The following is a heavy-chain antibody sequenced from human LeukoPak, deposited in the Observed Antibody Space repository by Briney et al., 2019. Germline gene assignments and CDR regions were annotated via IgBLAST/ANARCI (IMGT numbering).Heavy chain of an antibody. CDR2: ISSGSSTI. CDR1: GFTFSSYS. J-gene: IGHJ4*02. V-gene: IGHV3-48*01. D-gene: IGHD6-19*01. Sequence: GGSLRLSCAASGFTFSSYSMNWVRQAPGKGLEWVSYISSGSSTIYYADPVKGRFTISRDNAENSLYLQMNSLRVEDTAVFYCARGAVAGIYHFDFWGQGTLVTVS. CDR3: ARGAVAGIYHFDF.